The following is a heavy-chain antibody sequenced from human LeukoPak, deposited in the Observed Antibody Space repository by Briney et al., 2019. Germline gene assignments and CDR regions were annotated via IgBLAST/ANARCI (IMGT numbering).Heavy chain of an antibody. D-gene: IGHD6-19*01. J-gene: IGHJ6*03. CDR3: ASGCVASTAFYYYYYMDV. Sequence: SESLSLTCTLSAGSISSDYWSWVRHPPGEGLGWVGYIFYIGTTNYNPSLKSRATISLATSKNQFSLKLSSVTAAETAVYYCASGCVASTAFYYYYYMDVWGKGTTVTISS. CDR1: AGSISSDY. V-gene: IGHV4-59*01. CDR2: IFYIGTT.